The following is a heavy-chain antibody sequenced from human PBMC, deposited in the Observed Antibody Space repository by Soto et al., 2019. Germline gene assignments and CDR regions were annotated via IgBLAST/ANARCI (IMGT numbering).Heavy chain of an antibody. J-gene: IGHJ4*02. D-gene: IGHD2-15*01. Sequence: GGGLIQPGGSLRLSCAASGFTFSYGIHWLRQAPGKGLEWVAYISYDSSNKFYGDSVKGRFTISRDNSKNTQFLQMNSLRAEDTAVYYCAKLVIGYCSGNTCDDYWGQGTMVAVSS. V-gene: IGHV3-30*18. CDR3: AKLVIGYCSGNTCDDY. CDR2: ISYDSSNK. CDR1: GFTFSYG.